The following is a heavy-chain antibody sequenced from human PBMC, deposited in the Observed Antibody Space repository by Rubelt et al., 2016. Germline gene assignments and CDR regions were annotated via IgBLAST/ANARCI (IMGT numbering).Heavy chain of an antibody. J-gene: IGHJ4*02. V-gene: IGHV4-34*01. D-gene: IGHD1-26*01. CDR3: ARHTKGGIPIYYFDY. Sequence: QVQLQQWGAGLLKPSETLSLTCAVYGGSFSGYYWSWIRQPPGKGLEWLGAINHSGSTNYNPSLKRRVTISVDTSKNQFSLKLSSVTAADTAVYYCARHTKGGIPIYYFDYWGQGTLVTVSS. CDR1: GGSFSGYY. CDR2: INHSGST.